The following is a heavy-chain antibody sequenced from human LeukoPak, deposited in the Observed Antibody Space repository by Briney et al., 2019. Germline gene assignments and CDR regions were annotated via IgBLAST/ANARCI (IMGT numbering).Heavy chain of an antibody. D-gene: IGHD3-10*01. CDR1: GGSISSYY. CDR2: IYSRGT. V-gene: IGHV4-4*07. CDR3: ARDSGTTGEVKLDP. J-gene: IGHJ5*02. Sequence: NPSETLSLTCTVSGGSISSYYLSWIRQPAGKGLEWIGRIYSRGTTYNPSLKSRVTMSADTSRNHVSLTLNSVTAADTAVYYCARDSGTTGEVKLDPWGQGTLVTVSS.